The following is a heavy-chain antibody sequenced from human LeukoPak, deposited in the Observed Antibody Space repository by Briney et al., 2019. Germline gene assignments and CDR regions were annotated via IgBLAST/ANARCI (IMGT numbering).Heavy chain of an antibody. V-gene: IGHV1-18*01. J-gene: IGHJ4*02. CDR2: ISAYNGNT. D-gene: IGHD1-26*01. CDR3: ARTEYSGSYPSVG. CDR1: GYTFTSYG. Sequence: LGASVKVSCKASGYTFTSYGISLVRQAPGQGLEWMGWISAYNGNTNYAQKLQGRVTMTTDTSTSTAYMELRSLRSDDTAVYYCARTEYSGSYPSVGWGQGTLVTVSS.